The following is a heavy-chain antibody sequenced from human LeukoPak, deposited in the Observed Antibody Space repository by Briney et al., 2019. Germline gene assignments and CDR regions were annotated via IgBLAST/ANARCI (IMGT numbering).Heavy chain of an antibody. J-gene: IGHJ4*02. CDR3: AKGVSSSVTTPKTLDY. CDR2: ISGSGGST. Sequence: PGGSLRLSCAASGFTFSSYAMSWVRQAPGMGLEWVSAISGSGGSTYYADSVKGRFTISRDNSKNTLYLQMNSLRAEDTAVYYCAKGVSSSVTTPKTLDYWGQGTLVTVSS. CDR1: GFTFSSYA. D-gene: IGHD4-17*01. V-gene: IGHV3-23*01.